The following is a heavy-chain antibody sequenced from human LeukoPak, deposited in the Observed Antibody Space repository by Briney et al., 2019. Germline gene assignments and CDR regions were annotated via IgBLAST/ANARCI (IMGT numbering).Heavy chain of an antibody. CDR3: AKDSRGYCSGGSCYPFDY. J-gene: IGHJ4*02. D-gene: IGHD2-15*01. CDR2: ISGSGGST. CDR1: GFTFSSYG. V-gene: IGHV3-23*01. Sequence: GGSLRLSCAASGFTFSSYGMSWVRQAPGKGLEWVSAISGSGGSTNYADSVKGRFTISRDNSKNTLYLQMNSLRAEDTAVYYCAKDSRGYCSGGSCYPFDYWGQGTLVTVSS.